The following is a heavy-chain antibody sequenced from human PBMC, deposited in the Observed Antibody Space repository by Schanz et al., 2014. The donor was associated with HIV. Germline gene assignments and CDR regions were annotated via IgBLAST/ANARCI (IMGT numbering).Heavy chain of an antibody. CDR3: AKGGRDILSYYGMDV. D-gene: IGHD2-15*01. CDR1: GFTFDDYG. CDR2: IWYDGSNK. Sequence: QVQLVESGGGVVQPGRSLRLSCAASGFTFDDYGMSWVRQAPGKGLEWVAVIWYDGSNKYYADSVKGRFTISRDNSKNTLYLQMNSLRAEDTAVYYCAKGGRDILSYYGMDVWGQGTTVTVSS. J-gene: IGHJ6*02. V-gene: IGHV3-33*06.